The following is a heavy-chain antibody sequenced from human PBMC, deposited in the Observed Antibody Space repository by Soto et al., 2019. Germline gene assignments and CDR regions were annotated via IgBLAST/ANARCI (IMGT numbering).Heavy chain of an antibody. V-gene: IGHV4-59*01. Sequence: QVQLQESGPRLVKPSETLSLTCTVSGDSISSYYWSWIRQPPGKGLEWIGYIYYSGSTNYNPSLKSRVTISVDTPKTQFSLKLTSLTAADTAVYYCARGVATIGPWGQGTLVTVSS. CDR3: ARGVATIGP. J-gene: IGHJ5*02. CDR1: GDSISSYY. D-gene: IGHD5-12*01. CDR2: IYYSGST.